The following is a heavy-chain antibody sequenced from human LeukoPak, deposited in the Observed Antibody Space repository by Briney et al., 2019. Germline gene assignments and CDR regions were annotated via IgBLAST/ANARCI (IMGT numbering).Heavy chain of an antibody. Sequence: SETLSLTCTVSGGSISSYYWSWIRQPPGKGLEWIGYIYYSGSTNYNPSLKSRVTISVDTSKNQFSLKLSSVTAADTAVYYCARESGAQEGFDPWGQGTLVTVSS. CDR3: ARESGAQEGFDP. J-gene: IGHJ5*02. CDR2: IYYSGST. V-gene: IGHV4-59*01. CDR1: GGSISSYY.